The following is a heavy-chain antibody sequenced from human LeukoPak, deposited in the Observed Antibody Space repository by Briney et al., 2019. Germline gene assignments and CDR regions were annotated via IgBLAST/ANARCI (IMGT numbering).Heavy chain of an antibody. CDR1: GGSISSGGYY. V-gene: IGHV4-31*01. Sequence: SETLSLTCTVSGGSISSGGYYWGWLRQQPGKGLEWIGYMYYSGSTYYNPSLKSHFTISVERAKNKFSLKLSSVTAADTAVYYCARVPGPGEGSGSYYYGMDVWGKGTTVTVSS. D-gene: IGHD3-10*01. CDR3: ARVPGPGEGSGSYYYGMDV. J-gene: IGHJ6*04. CDR2: MYYSGST.